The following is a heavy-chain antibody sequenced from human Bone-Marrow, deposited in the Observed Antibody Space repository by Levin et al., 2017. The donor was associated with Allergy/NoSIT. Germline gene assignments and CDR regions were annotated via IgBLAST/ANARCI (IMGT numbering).Heavy chain of an antibody. J-gene: IGHJ4*02. CDR3: ARTSGAGPFDY. V-gene: IGHV3-30-3*01. Sequence: PGGSLRLSCAASGFTFSSYAMHWVRQAPGKGLEWVAVISYDGSNKYYADSVKGRLTISRDNSKNTLYLQMNSLRAEDTAVYYCARTSGAGPFDYWGQGTLVTVSS. D-gene: IGHD6-19*01. CDR1: GFTFSSYA. CDR2: ISYDGSNK.